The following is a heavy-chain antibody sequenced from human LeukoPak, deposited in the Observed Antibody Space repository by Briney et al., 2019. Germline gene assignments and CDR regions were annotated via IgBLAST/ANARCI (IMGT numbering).Heavy chain of an antibody. J-gene: IGHJ4*02. V-gene: IGHV3-23*01. CDR2: ISSDGGAT. CDR3: ANRGVTRAGTYYFGY. D-gene: IGHD4-17*01. CDR1: GFSFSSYA. Sequence: GGSLRLSCAASGFSFSSYAMSWVRRAPGKGLEWVSTISSDGGATYYADSVKGRFTISRDNSKNTVYLQLNSLRAEDTAVFFCANRGVTRAGTYYFGYWGQGTLVTVSS.